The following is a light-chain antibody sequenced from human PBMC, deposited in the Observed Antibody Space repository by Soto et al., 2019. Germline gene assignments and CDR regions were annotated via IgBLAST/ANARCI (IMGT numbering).Light chain of an antibody. V-gene: IGKV3-15*01. CDR3: QQYNNWPET. Sequence: EIVMTQSPATLSVSPGERATLSCRASQSVSSSLAWYQQKPGQAPRLLIYGASRATGIPARFSGSGSGTEFTLTISSLQSEDLAVYYCQQYNNWPETFGQGTKLEIK. CDR1: QSVSSS. CDR2: GA. J-gene: IGKJ2*01.